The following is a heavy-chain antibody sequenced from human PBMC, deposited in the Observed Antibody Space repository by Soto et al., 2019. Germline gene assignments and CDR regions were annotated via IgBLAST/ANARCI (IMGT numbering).Heavy chain of an antibody. D-gene: IGHD3-10*01. CDR2: ISSSGSTI. Sequence: GGSLRLSCAASGFTFSSYEMNWVRQAPGKGLEWVSYISSSGSTIYYADSVKGRFTISRDTSTNTLSLQMDSLRAEDTAVYYCVRPLPSGRNYGLDVWGQGTTVTVSS. CDR1: GFTFSSYE. J-gene: IGHJ6*02. CDR3: VRPLPSGRNYGLDV. V-gene: IGHV3-48*03.